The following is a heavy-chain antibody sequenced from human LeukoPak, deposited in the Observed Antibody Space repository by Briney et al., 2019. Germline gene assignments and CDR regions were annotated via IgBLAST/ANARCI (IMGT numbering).Heavy chain of an antibody. D-gene: IGHD3-3*01. CDR3: ARGGDFWSGYLSQYYYGMDV. V-gene: IGHV3-33*01. CDR2: IWYDGSNK. CDR1: GFTFSSYG. J-gene: IGHJ6*02. Sequence: GGSLRLSCAASGFTFSSYGMHWVRQAPGKGLEWVAVIWYDGSNKYYADSVKGRFTISRDNSKNTLYLQMNSLRAEDTAVYYCARGGDFWSGYLSQYYYGMDVWGQGTTVTVSS.